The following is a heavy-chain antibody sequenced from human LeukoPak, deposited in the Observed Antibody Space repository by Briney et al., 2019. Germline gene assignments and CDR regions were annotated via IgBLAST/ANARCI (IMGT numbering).Heavy chain of an antibody. CDR2: IDPNSGGT. CDR3: ARYHGSGSYPFDY. D-gene: IGHD3-10*01. J-gene: IGHJ4*02. V-gene: IGHV1-2*06. CDR1: GYTFTSYG. Sequence: ASVKVSCKASGYTFTSYGISWVRQAPGQGLEWMGRIDPNSGGTNYAQKFQGRVTMTRDTSISTAYMELSRLRSDDTAVYYCARYHGSGSYPFDYWGQGTLVTVSS.